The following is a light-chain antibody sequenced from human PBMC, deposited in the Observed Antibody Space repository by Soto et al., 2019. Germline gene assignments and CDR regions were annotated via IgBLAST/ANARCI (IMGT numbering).Light chain of an antibody. J-gene: IGLJ1*01. CDR2: EDS. CDR1: SSDIGNYNL. Sequence: QSALTQPASVSGSPGQSITISCIGTSSDIGNYNLVSWYQQYPGKAPKLIIYEDSRRPSGVSNRLSGSKSANTASLTISGLQAEDEADYYCCSYASGNTYVFGTGTKLTVL. V-gene: IGLV2-23*01. CDR3: CSYASGNTYV.